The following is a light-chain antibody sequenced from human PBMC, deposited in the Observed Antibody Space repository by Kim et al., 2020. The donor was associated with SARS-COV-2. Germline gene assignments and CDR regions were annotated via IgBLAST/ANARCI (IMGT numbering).Light chain of an antibody. CDR3: QSYNRDNVL. CDR1: SGSIDDNY. V-gene: IGLV6-57*03. Sequence: GKPVTLPCTRSSGSIDDNYVQWYQQRPGGVPTTVIYEDDQRPSGVSDRFSGSIDNSSNSASLTISGLRTEDEADYYCQSYNRDNVLFGGGTQLTVL. J-gene: IGLJ2*01. CDR2: EDD.